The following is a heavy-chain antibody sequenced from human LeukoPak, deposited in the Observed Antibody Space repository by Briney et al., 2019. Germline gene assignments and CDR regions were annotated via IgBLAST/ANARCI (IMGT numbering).Heavy chain of an antibody. V-gene: IGHV1-46*01. J-gene: IGHJ5*02. CDR3: ARDTSEGDYAWWFDP. Sequence: ASVKVSCKASGYSFTSHYMHWVRQAPGQGLEWMGLINPRGTATRYAESFQGRLTLTRDLSTSADYMELSSLRSDDTAVYFCARDTSEGDYAWWFDPWGQGTLVTVAS. CDR1: GYSFTSHY. CDR2: INPRGTAT. D-gene: IGHD3-16*01.